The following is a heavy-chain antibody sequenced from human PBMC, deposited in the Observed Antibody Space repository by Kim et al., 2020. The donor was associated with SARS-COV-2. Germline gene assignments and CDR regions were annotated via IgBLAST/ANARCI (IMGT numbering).Heavy chain of an antibody. CDR1: GYTFTSYG. Sequence: ASMKVSCKASGYTFTSYGISWVRQAPGQGLEWMGWISAYNGNTNYAQKLQGRVTMTTDTSTSTAYMELRSLRSDDTAVYYCARSSWRPRYYYGMDVWGQGTTVTVSS. V-gene: IGHV1-18*01. D-gene: IGHD6-13*01. CDR2: ISAYNGNT. J-gene: IGHJ6*02. CDR3: ARSSWRPRYYYGMDV.